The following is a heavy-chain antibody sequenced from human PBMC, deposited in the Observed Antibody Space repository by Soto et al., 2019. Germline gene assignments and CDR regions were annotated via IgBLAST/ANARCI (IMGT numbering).Heavy chain of an antibody. V-gene: IGHV3-23*01. D-gene: IGHD2-15*01. CDR1: GFTFSSYA. Sequence: EVQLLESGGGLVQPGGSLRPSCAVSGFTFSSYAMSWVRQAPGKGLEWVLAISVSGGNTYYTDSVKGRFTISRDNSKNTLYLQMKSLRAEDTAVYYCAQVVAKGYWGQGTLVTVSS. J-gene: IGHJ4*02. CDR3: AQVVAKGY. CDR2: ISVSGGNT.